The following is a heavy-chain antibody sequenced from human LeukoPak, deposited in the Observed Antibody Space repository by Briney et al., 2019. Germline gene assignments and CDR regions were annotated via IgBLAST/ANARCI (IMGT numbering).Heavy chain of an antibody. D-gene: IGHD6-6*01. J-gene: IGHJ4*02. CDR2: INHSGST. CDR3: ASRGYSSSSGFDY. CDR1: GGSFSGYY. V-gene: IGHV4-34*01. Sequence: SETLSLTCAVYGGSFSGYYWSWIRQPPGKGLEWIGEINHSGSTNYNPSLKSRVTISVDTSKNQFSLKLSSVTAADTAVYYCASRGYSSSSGFDYWGQGTLVTVSS.